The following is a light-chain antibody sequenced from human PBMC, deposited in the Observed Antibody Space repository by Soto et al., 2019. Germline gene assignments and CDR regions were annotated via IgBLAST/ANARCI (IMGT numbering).Light chain of an antibody. V-gene: IGLV1-47*01. J-gene: IGLJ2*01. CDR3: AVWDDSLIGPRV. CDR2: RNN. Sequence: QPVLTQPPSASGTPGQRVTISCSGSSSNIGSNYVYWYQQLPGTAPKLLIYRNNQLPSGVPDRFSGSKSGTSASLAISGLRSEDEADYYCAVWDDSLIGPRVFGGGTQLTVL. CDR1: SSNIGSNY.